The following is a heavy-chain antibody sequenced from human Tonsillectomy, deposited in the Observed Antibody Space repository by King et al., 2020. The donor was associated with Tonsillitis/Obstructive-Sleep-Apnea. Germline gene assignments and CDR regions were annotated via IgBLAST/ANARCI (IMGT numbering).Heavy chain of an antibody. D-gene: IGHD3-3*01. V-gene: IGHV3-33*01. CDR1: GFTFSSYG. Sequence: VQLVESGGGVVQPGRSLRLSCAASGFTFSSYGMHWVRQAPGKGLEWVAVIWYDGSNKYYADSVKGRFTISRDNSKNTLYLQMNSLRDEYTAGYYCARLHGGDFWSGYPHYYYYYMDVWGK. CDR3: ARLHGGDFWSGYPHYYYYYMDV. CDR2: IWYDGSNK. J-gene: IGHJ6*03.